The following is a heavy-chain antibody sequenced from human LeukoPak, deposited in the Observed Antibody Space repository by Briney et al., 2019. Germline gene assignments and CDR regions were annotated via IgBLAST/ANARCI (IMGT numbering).Heavy chain of an antibody. CDR2: ISYDGSNK. CDR1: GFTFSSYA. Sequence: PGRSLRLSCAASGFTFSSYAMHWVRQAPGKGLEGVAVISYDGSNKYYADSVKGRFTISRENSKNTLYLQMNSLRAEDTAVYYCAKITGTTWGVFDYWGQGTLVTVSS. V-gene: IGHV3-30-3*02. D-gene: IGHD1-20*01. J-gene: IGHJ4*02. CDR3: AKITGTTWGVFDY.